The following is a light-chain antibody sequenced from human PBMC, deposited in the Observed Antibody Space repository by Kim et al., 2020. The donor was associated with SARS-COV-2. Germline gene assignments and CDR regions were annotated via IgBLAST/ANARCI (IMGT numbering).Light chain of an antibody. V-gene: IGLV3-21*04. J-gene: IGLJ3*02. CDR3: QVWDSSSDHWV. Sequence: SYELTQPPSLSVAPGKTAKITCGGNNIGSKNVHWYHQKPGQAPVLVIYYDSDRPSGIPERFSGSNSGTTATLTISRVEAGDEADYYCQVWDSSSDHWVFG. CDR2: YDS. CDR1: NIGSKN.